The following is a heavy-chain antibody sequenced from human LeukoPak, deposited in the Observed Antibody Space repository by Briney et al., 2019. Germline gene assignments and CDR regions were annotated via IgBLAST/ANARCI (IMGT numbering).Heavy chain of an antibody. V-gene: IGHV1-3*01. J-gene: IGHJ4*02. CDR1: GYTFTSYA. CDR2: INADSGIT. D-gene: IGHD3-16*01. CDR3: AREGDHMYDY. Sequence: ASVKVSCKASGYTFTSYAVHWVRQAPGQRLEWMGWINADSGITIYSQKFQGRVTLTRDTFASTAYMELSSLKSEDTALYYCAREGDHMYDYWGQGTLVAGSS.